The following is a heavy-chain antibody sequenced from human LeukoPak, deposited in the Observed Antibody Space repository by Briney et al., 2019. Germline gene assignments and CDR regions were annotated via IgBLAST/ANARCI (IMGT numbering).Heavy chain of an antibody. CDR2: IYYSGST. V-gene: IGHV4-39*07. J-gene: IGHJ5*02. D-gene: IGHD6-6*01. Sequence: SETLSLTCTVSGGSISSSSYYWGWIRQPPGKGLEWIGSIYYSGSTYYNPSLKSRVTISVDTSKNQFSLKLSSVTAADTAVYYCARDIAARPRARWFDPWGQGTLVTVSS. CDR1: GGSISSSSYY. CDR3: ARDIAARPRARWFDP.